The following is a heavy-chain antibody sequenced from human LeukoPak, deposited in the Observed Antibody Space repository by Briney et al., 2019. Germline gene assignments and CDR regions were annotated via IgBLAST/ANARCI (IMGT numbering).Heavy chain of an antibody. CDR3: ARDNSVEDTAWWFDP. J-gene: IGHJ5*02. Sequence: ASVKVSCKASGYTFTGYYMHWVRQAPGQGLEWMGWINPNSGGTNYAQKFQGGVTMTRDMSTSTDYMELSSLRSEDTAVYYCARDNSVEDTAWWFDPWGQGTLVTVSS. V-gene: IGHV1-2*02. CDR1: GYTFTGYY. CDR2: INPNSGGT. D-gene: IGHD4-23*01.